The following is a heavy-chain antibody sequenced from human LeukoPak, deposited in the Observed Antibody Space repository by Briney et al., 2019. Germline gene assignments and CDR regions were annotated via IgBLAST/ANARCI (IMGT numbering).Heavy chain of an antibody. Sequence: GGSLRLSCAASAFTLSNAWMNWVRQAPGKGLEWVGRIKSKTAGGTTDYAVPVKGRFIISRDDSKNTLYLQMNSLKTEDTAVYYCSINYYESNDYYIDYWGQGTLVTVSS. CDR2: IKSKTAGGTT. CDR1: AFTLSNAW. V-gene: IGHV3-15*07. J-gene: IGHJ4*02. D-gene: IGHD3-22*01. CDR3: SINYYESNDYYIDY.